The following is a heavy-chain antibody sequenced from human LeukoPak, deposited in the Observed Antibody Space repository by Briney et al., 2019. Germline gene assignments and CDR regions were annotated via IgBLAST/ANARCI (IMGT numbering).Heavy chain of an antibody. CDR3: AREGGDCSSTSCYGPVDY. D-gene: IGHD2-2*01. V-gene: IGHV4-59*01. CDR1: GTSIRNYY. Sequence: PSETLSLTCTVSGTSIRNYYWTWIRQPPGKGLEWIGYIYYSGTTTYNPSLKSRATISLDTSKNQFSLELSSVTAADTAVYYCAREGGDCSSTSCYGPVDYWGQGTLVTVSS. CDR2: IYYSGTT. J-gene: IGHJ4*02.